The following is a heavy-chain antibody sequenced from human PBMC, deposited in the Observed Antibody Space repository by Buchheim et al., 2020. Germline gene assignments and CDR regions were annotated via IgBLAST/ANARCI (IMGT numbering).Heavy chain of an antibody. D-gene: IGHD3-9*01. Sequence: QVQLQQWGAGLLKPSETLSLTCAVYGGSFSGYYWSWIRQPPGKGLEWIGEINHSGSTNYNPSLKSRVTISVDTSKNQFSLKLCSVTAADTAVYYCASLVRYFDWLLEVRSYYGMDVWGQGTT. CDR2: INHSGST. CDR1: GGSFSGYY. V-gene: IGHV4-34*01. CDR3: ASLVRYFDWLLEVRSYYGMDV. J-gene: IGHJ6*02.